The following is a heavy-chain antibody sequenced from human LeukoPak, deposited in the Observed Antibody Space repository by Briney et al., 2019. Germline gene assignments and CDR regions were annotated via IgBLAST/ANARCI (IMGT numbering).Heavy chain of an antibody. CDR1: GFTFSDYY. CDR3: ARGGSVAGAFDI. V-gene: IGHV3-11*01. J-gene: IGHJ3*02. Sequence: GGSLRLSCAASGFTFSDYYMSGIRQAPGKGLEWVSYISSSYRTIYYADSVKGRFTISRDNAKNSLFLQMNSLRAEDTAVYYCARGGSVAGAFDIWGQGTMVTVSS. CDR2: ISSSYRTI. D-gene: IGHD6-13*01.